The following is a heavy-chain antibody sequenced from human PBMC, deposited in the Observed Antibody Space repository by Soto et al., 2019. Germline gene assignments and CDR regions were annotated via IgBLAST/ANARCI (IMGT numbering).Heavy chain of an antibody. D-gene: IGHD2-2*01. J-gene: IGHJ4*02. CDR3: ARGQRYCSSTSCYADY. CDR2: ISSNGGST. V-gene: IGHV3-64*01. Sequence: CAAFGLTLSTSSMNWVRQAPGRGLEYVSAISSNGGSTYYANSVKGRFTISRDNSKNTLYLQMGSLRAEDMAVYYCARGQRYCSSTSCYADYWGQGTLVTVSS. CDR1: GLTLSTSS.